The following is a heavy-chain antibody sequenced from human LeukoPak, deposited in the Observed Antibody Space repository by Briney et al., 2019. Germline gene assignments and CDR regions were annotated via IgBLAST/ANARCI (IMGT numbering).Heavy chain of an antibody. CDR1: GFIFTNYF. Sequence: GGSQRLSCAASGFIFTNYFMSWVRQAPGKGLEWVAVISKDGSDKYYPGSVRGRFTISRDNSKNTLYLQMNSLRAEDTAVYYCAGAMITFGEIDYWGQGTLVTVSS. CDR2: ISKDGSDK. J-gene: IGHJ4*02. V-gene: IGHV3-30-3*01. CDR3: AGAMITFGEIDY. D-gene: IGHD3-16*01.